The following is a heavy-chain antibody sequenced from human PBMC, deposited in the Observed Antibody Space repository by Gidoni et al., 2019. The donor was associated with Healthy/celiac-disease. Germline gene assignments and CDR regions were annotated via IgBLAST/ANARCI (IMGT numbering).Heavy chain of an antibody. D-gene: IGHD3-22*01. CDR1: GFSLSNARMG. CDR3: ARSSYYDSSGYYYYYGMDV. Sequence: QVTLKESGPVLVKPTETLTLTCPASGFSLSNARMGLSWIRQPPGKALEWLAHIFSNDEKSYSTSLKSRLTISKDTSKSQVVLTMTNMDPVDTATYYCARSSYYDSSGYYYYYGMDVWGQGTTVTVSS. CDR2: IFSNDEK. V-gene: IGHV2-26*01. J-gene: IGHJ6*02.